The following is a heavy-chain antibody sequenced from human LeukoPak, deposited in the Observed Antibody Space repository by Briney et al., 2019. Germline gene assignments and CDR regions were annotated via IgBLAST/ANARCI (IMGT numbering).Heavy chain of an antibody. V-gene: IGHV1-2*02. CDR2: INPSSGGT. D-gene: IGHD6-13*01. CDR3: ARDGVYSTDFDAFDI. CDR1: GYTFTAYF. Sequence: ASVKVSCKASGYTFTAYFMHWVRQAPGQGPEWMGWINPSSGGTKFAQRFQGRVTMTRDTSISTAYLELSRLTSDDTAVYYCARDGVYSTDFDAFDIWGQGTMVTVSS. J-gene: IGHJ3*02.